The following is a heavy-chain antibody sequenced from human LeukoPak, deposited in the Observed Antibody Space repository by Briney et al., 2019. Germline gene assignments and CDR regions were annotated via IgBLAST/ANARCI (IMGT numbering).Heavy chain of an antibody. CDR2: ISSSSSYI. D-gene: IGHD4-17*01. Sequence: GGSLRLSCSASGFTFSSYSLNWVRQAPGKGLEWVSSISSSSSYIYYADSVKGRFTISRDNAKNSLYLQMNSLRAEDTAVYYCARDRDYGDFDYWGQGTLVTVSS. CDR1: GFTFSSYS. V-gene: IGHV3-21*01. CDR3: ARDRDYGDFDY. J-gene: IGHJ4*02.